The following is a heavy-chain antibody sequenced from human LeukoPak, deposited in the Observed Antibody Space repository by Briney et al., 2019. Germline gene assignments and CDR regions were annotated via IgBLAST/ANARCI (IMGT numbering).Heavy chain of an antibody. D-gene: IGHD6-19*01. V-gene: IGHV4-61*01. CDR2: ISYTGST. J-gene: IGHJ3*02. CDR3: ARGPVAVAGRVFDI. Sequence: SETLSLTCTVSGGSVSSGNYYWTWIRQPPGKGLEWIGYISYTGSTNYNPSLKSRVTVSVDTSKNQFSLKLSSVTAADTAVYYCARGPVAVAGRVFDIWGQGTMVTVSS. CDR1: GGSVSSGNYY.